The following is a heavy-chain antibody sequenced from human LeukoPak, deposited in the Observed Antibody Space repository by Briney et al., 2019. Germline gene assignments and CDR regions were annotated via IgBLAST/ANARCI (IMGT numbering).Heavy chain of an antibody. CDR1: GYTFTSYG. CDR3: ARDPRRDYGGNPAGWFDP. J-gene: IGHJ5*02. V-gene: IGHV1-18*01. D-gene: IGHD4-23*01. CDR2: ISAYNGNT. Sequence: ASVKVSCKASGYTFTSYGISWVRQAPGQGLEWMGWISAYNGNTNYAQKPQGRVTMTTDTSTSTAYMELRSLRSDDTAVYYCARDPRRDYGGNPAGWFDPWGQGTLVTVSS.